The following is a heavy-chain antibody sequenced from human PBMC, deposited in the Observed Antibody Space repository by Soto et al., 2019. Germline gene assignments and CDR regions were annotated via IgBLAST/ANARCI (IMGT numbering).Heavy chain of an antibody. D-gene: IGHD3-22*01. V-gene: IGHV4-61*01. CDR3: ARESLYDSSGYLSDYFDY. J-gene: IGHJ4*02. CDR1: GGSVSSGSYY. Sequence: SETLSLTCTVSGGSVSSGSYYWSWIRQPPGKGLEWIGYIYYSGSTNYNPSLKSRVTISVDTSKNQFSLKLSSVTAADTAVYYCARESLYDSSGYLSDYFDYWGQGTLVTVS. CDR2: IYYSGST.